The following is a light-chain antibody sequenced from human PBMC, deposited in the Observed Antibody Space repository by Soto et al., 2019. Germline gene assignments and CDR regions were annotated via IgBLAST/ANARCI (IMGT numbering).Light chain of an antibody. CDR3: PQYHNRLPGT. Sequence: ETVMTQSPVTLSVSPGERATLSCRASQSVSSNLAWFQQKPGQAPRLLIYRASTRATGVPARFSGSGSGTGFTLTIRGRQCEDIAFYYCPQYHNRLPGTFGQGTKEE. CDR1: QSVSSN. CDR2: RAS. V-gene: IGKV3-15*01. J-gene: IGKJ1*01.